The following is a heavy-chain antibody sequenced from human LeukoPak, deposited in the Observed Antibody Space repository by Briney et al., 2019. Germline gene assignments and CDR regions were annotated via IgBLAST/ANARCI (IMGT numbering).Heavy chain of an antibody. D-gene: IGHD2-2*01. J-gene: IGHJ4*02. CDR3: ARAKGPTSAFDY. V-gene: IGHV3-21*01. CDR1: GFTFSSYS. CDR2: ISSSSYI. Sequence: GGSLRLSCAASGFTFSSYSMNWVRQAPGKGLEWVSSISSSSYIYYADSVKGRFTISRDNAKNSLYLQMNSLRAEDTAVYYCARAKGPTSAFDYWGQGTLVTVSS.